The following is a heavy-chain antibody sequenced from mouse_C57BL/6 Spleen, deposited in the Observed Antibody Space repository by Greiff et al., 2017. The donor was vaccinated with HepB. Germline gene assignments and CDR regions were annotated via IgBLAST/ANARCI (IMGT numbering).Heavy chain of an antibody. V-gene: IGHV1-7*01. D-gene: IGHD2-5*01. CDR1: GYTFTSYW. Sequence: VQRVESGAELAKPGASVKLSCKASGYTFTSYWMHWVKQRPGQGLEWIGYINPSSGYTKYNQKFKDKATLTADKSSSTAYMQLSSLTYEDSAVYYCARGGYSNYYAMDYWGQGTSVTVSS. CDR2: INPSSGYT. J-gene: IGHJ4*01. CDR3: ARGGYSNYYAMDY.